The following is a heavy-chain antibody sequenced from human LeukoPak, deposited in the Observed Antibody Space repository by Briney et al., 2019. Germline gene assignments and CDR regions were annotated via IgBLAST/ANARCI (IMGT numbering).Heavy chain of an antibody. CDR3: ASGPTDKYYYDSSGYFGHYYYYGMDV. CDR1: GGTFSSYA. V-gene: IGHV1-69*13. D-gene: IGHD3-22*01. CDR2: IIPIFGTA. J-gene: IGHJ6*02. Sequence: GASVKVSCKASGGTFSSYAISWVRQAPGQGLEWMGGIIPIFGTANYAQKFQGRVTITADESTSTAYMELSSLRSEDTAVYYCASGPTDKYYYDSSGYFGHYYYYGMDVWGQGTTVTVSS.